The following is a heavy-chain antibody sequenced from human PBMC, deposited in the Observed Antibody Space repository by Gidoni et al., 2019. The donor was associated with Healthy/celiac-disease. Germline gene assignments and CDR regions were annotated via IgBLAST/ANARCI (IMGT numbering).Heavy chain of an antibody. CDR2: ISWNSGSI. V-gene: IGHV3-9*01. CDR3: AKDDGFLGELSSGPFDY. D-gene: IGHD3-16*02. J-gene: IGHJ4*02. Sequence: EVQLVESGGGLVQPGRSLRLSCAASGFTFDDYAMHWVRQAPGKGLEWVSGISWNSGSIGYADSVKGRFTISRDNAKNSLYLQMNSLRAEDTALYYCAKDDGFLGELSSGPFDYWGQGTLVTVSS. CDR1: GFTFDDYA.